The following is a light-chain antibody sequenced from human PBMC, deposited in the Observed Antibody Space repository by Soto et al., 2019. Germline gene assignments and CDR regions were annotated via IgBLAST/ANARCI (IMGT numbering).Light chain of an antibody. CDR1: QSVSSNY. CDR2: GAS. V-gene: IGKV3-20*01. J-gene: IGKJ1*01. CDR3: QQYGSSPRA. Sequence: EIVLTQSPGTLSLSPGERATLSCRASQSVSSNYLAWYQQKPGQAPSLLIYGASSRVTGIPDRFSGSGSGTDFTLTINRLEPEDFAVYYCQQYGSSPRAFGQGTKVEIK.